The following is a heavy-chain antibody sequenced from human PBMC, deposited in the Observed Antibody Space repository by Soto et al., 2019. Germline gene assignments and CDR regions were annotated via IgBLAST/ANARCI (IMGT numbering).Heavy chain of an antibody. CDR3: AKVGRITIFGRNYFDY. D-gene: IGHD3-3*01. J-gene: IGHJ4*02. V-gene: IGHV3-23*01. CDR1: GFTFSSYA. CDR2: ISGSGGST. Sequence: GGSLRRSCAASGFTFSSYAMSWVRQAPGTGLEWVSTISGSGGSTYYADSVKGRFTISRDNSKDTLYLLMNSLRAEDTAVYYCAKVGRITIFGRNYFDYWGQGTLVTVSS.